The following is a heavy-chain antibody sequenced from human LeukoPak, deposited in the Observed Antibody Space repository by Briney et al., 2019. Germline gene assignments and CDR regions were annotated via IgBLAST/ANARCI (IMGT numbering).Heavy chain of an antibody. CDR3: ARGGGYDPYWFDP. J-gene: IGHJ5*02. CDR2: IYYSGST. D-gene: IGHD5-12*01. CDR1: GASISSYY. V-gene: IGHV4-59*01. Sequence: PSETLSLTCTVSGASISSYYWSWIRQPPGKGLEWIGYIYYSGSTNYNPSLKSRVTISVDTSKNQFSLKLSSVTAADTAVYYCARGGGYDPYWFDPWGQGTLVTVSS.